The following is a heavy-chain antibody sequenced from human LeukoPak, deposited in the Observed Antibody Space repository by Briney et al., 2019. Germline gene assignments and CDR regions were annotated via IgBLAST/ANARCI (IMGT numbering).Heavy chain of an antibody. J-gene: IGHJ4*02. Sequence: GGSLRLSCAASGFTVSSNYMSWVRQAPGKGLEWVSVIYTGGNTYYADSVKGRFTISRDKSKNTLYLQMNSLRAEDTAVYYCTRGWDQLLSPFDYWGQGTLVTVSS. CDR3: TRGWDQLLSPFDY. V-gene: IGHV3-66*01. D-gene: IGHD2-2*01. CDR1: GFTVSSNY. CDR2: IYTGGNT.